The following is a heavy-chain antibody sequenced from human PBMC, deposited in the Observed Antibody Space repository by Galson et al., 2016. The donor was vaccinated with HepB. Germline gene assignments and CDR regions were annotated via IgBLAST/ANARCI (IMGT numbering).Heavy chain of an antibody. Sequence: ETLSLTCAVFGGSFSAYNLTWIRQPPGKGLEWIGEIHHSGSTIYNPSLKSRVTMSVDTSSNQLSLSPRSVTAADTAVYYCARPRSGPVGGNYYLDVWGQGTTVTISS. CDR1: GGSFSAYN. CDR3: ARPRSGPVGGNYYLDV. V-gene: IGHV4-34*01. J-gene: IGHJ6*03. CDR2: IHHSGST. D-gene: IGHD6-19*01.